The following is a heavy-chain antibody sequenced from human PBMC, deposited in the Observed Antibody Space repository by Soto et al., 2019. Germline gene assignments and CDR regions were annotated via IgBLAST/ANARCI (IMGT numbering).Heavy chain of an antibody. CDR1: GYTFTSYY. V-gene: IGHV1-46*01. CDR2: INPSGGST. Sequence: ASVNVSCKACGYTFTSYYMHWVRQAPGQGLEWMGRINPSGGSTSYAQKFQGRVTMTRDTSKSTVYMELSSLRSEDTAVYYCARDPSGRYLDAFDIWGQGTMVTVSS. D-gene: IGHD1-26*01. J-gene: IGHJ3*02. CDR3: ARDPSGRYLDAFDI.